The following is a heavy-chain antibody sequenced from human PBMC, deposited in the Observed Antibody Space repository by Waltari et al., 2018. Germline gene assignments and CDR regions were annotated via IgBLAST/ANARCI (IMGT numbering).Heavy chain of an antibody. D-gene: IGHD3-16*01. CDR3: ARDLVHYFDY. CDR1: GLPISDNY. V-gene: IGHV3-53*01. Sequence: EVQLVESGGGLIQPGGSLRLCCAASGLPISDNYMSWVRQAPGKGLEWVSVLYSAGHTYYADSVKGRFTISRDSSKNTLYLQMNSLRTEDTAVYYCARDLVHYFDYWGQGTLVTVSS. CDR2: LYSAGHT. J-gene: IGHJ4*02.